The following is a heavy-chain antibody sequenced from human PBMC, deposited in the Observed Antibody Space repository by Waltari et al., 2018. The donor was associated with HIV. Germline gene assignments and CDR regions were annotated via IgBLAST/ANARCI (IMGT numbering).Heavy chain of an antibody. V-gene: IGHV1-3*01. D-gene: IGHD2-21*01. CDR3: ARDLVADDAAFFDY. CDR1: GYTFTHYA. Sequence: QVQLVQSGAEVKKPGASVRLSCKASGYTFTHYAIQWIRQAPGQSLEWMGWVNAHSGDTKYSQNFQDRVTITWDTSASTAYMELSRLTSEDTTVYYCARDLVADDAAFFDYWGQGTLVTVSS. J-gene: IGHJ4*02. CDR2: VNAHSGDT.